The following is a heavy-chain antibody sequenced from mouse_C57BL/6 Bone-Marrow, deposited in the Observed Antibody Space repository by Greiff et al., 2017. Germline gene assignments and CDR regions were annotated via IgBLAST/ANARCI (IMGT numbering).Heavy chain of an antibody. D-gene: IGHD2-3*01. Sequence: VMLVESGPGLVQPSQSLSITCTVSGFSLTSYGVHWVRQSPGKGLEWLGVIWRGGSTDYNAAFMSRLSITKDNSKSQVCFKMNSLQADDTAIYDCAKSGGYYFSYFDVWGTGTTVTVSS. CDR2: IWRGGST. V-gene: IGHV2-5*01. CDR3: AKSGGYYFSYFDV. J-gene: IGHJ1*03. CDR1: GFSLTSYG.